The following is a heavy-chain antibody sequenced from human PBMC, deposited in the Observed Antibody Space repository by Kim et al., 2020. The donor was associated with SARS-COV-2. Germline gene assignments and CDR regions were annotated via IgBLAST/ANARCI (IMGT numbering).Heavy chain of an antibody. Sequence: GGSLRLSCAASGFTFSSYSMNWVRQAPGKGLEWVSSISSSSSYIYYADSVKGRFTISRDNAKNSLYLQMNSLRAEDTAVYYCARVVRCSGGSCLTYYFDYWGQGTLVTVSS. J-gene: IGHJ4*02. D-gene: IGHD2-15*01. CDR2: ISSSSSYI. CDR3: ARVVRCSGGSCLTYYFDY. CDR1: GFTFSSYS. V-gene: IGHV3-21*01.